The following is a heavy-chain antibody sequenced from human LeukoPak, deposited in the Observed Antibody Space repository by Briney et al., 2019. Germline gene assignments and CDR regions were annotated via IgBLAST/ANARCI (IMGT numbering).Heavy chain of an antibody. J-gene: IGHJ4*02. D-gene: IGHD7-27*01. V-gene: IGHV3-74*01. CDR1: GFNFASNW. CDR2: INSGESGT. CDR3: AGSLGPLTEY. Sequence: GGSLRLSCAASGFNFASNWMHWVRQTPGKGLVWVSRINSGESGTSYADSVEGRFTISRDNAKNTLYLQVNSLRAEDTAVYYCAGSLGPLTEYWGQGTLVTVSS.